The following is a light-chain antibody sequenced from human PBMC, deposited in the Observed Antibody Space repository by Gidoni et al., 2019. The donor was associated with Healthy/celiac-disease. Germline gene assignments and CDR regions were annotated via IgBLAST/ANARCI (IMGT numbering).Light chain of an antibody. CDR3: QQYGSSPMYT. CDR2: GSS. J-gene: IGKJ2*01. CDR1: QSVSSSY. Sequence: EIVLPQSPGTLSLSPGERATLSCRASQSVSSSYLAWYQQKPGQAPRLLIYGSSSRATGIPDRFSGSGAGTDFTLTISRLEPEDVAVYYCQQYGSSPMYTFGQGTKLEIK. V-gene: IGKV3-20*01.